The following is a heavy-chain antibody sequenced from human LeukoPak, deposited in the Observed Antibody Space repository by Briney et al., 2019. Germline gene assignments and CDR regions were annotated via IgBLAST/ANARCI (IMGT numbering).Heavy chain of an antibody. D-gene: IGHD6-13*01. J-gene: IGHJ4*02. CDR1: GFTFSSYW. Sequence: PGGSLRLSCAASGFTFSSYWMSWVRQAPGKGLEWVAHIKQDGSEKYYVDSVKGRFTISRDNAKNSQYLQMNSLRAEDTAVYYCASGIAAAHYLNPIFDYWGQGTLVTVSS. CDR2: IKQDGSEK. V-gene: IGHV3-7*01. CDR3: ASGIAAAHYLNPIFDY.